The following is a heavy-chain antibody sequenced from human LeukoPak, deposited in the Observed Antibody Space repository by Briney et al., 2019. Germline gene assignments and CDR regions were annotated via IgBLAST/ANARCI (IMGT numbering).Heavy chain of an antibody. D-gene: IGHD4-17*01. J-gene: IGHJ5*02. CDR3: AKWPLNDYGDYRWFDP. CDR1: GGSISSYY. V-gene: IGHV4-59*01. Sequence: SETLSLTCTVSGGSISSYYWSWIRQPPGKGLEWIGYIYYSGSTNYNPSLKSRVTISVDTSKNQFSLKLSSVTAADTAVYYCAKWPLNDYGDYRWFDPWGQGTLVTVSP. CDR2: IYYSGST.